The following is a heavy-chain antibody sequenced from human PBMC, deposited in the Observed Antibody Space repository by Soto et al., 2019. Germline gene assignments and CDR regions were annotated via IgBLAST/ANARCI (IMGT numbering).Heavy chain of an antibody. J-gene: IGHJ5*02. CDR3: TKADYGDETGHIGFDP. V-gene: IGHV3-15*07. CDR1: GFTFSNAW. Sequence: GGSLRLSCAASGFTFSNAWMNWVRQAPGKGLEWVGRIKSKTEGGTTDYAAPVKGRFTISRDDSKNTLYLQMNSLKTDDTAVYYCTKADYGDETGHIGFDPWGQGTLVTVSS. D-gene: IGHD4-17*01. CDR2: IKSKTEGGTT.